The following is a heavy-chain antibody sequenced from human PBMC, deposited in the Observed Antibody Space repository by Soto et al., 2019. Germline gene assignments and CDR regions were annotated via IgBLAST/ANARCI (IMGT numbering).Heavy chain of an antibody. Sequence: PSQTLSLTCAISGDSVSSNSAAWNWIRQSPSRGLEWLGRTYYRSKWYNDYAVSVKSRITINPDTSKNQFSLQLNSVTPEDTAVYYCARDTSRQLWPHYYYYYDMDVWGQGTTVTVSS. J-gene: IGHJ6*02. V-gene: IGHV6-1*01. D-gene: IGHD5-18*01. CDR3: ARDTSRQLWPHYYYYYDMDV. CDR1: GDSVSSNSAA. CDR2: TYYRSKWYN.